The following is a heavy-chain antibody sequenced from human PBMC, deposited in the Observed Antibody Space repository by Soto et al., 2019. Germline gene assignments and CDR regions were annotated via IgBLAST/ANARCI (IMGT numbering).Heavy chain of an antibody. CDR3: AGVGYYYDSSGYYPFDY. CDR2: IWYDGSNK. Sequence: PGGSLRLSCAASGFTFSSYGMHWVRQAPGKGLEWVAVIWYDGSNKYYADSVKGRFTISRDNSKNTLYLQMNSLRAEDTAVYYCAGVGYYYDSSGYYPFDYWGQGTLVTVSS. V-gene: IGHV3-33*01. D-gene: IGHD3-22*01. J-gene: IGHJ4*02. CDR1: GFTFSSYG.